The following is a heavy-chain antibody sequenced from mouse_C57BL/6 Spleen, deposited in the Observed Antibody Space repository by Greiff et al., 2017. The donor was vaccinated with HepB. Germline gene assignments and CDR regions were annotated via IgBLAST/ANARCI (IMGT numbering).Heavy chain of an antibody. Sequence: VKLVESGAELVKPGASVKISCKASGYAFSSYWMNWVKQRPGKGLEWIGQIYPGDGDTNYNGKFKGKATLTADKSSSTAYMQLSSLTSEDSAVYFCARGIIYDGYYRAWFAYWGQGTLVTVSA. J-gene: IGHJ3*01. D-gene: IGHD2-3*01. V-gene: IGHV1-80*01. CDR3: ARGIIYDGYYRAWFAY. CDR1: GYAFSSYW. CDR2: IYPGDGDT.